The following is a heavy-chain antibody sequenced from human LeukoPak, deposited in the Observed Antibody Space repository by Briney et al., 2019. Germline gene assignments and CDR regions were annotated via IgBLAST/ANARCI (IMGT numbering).Heavy chain of an antibody. J-gene: IGHJ4*02. V-gene: IGHV3-33*06. Sequence: PGGSLRLSCAASGFTFSDYSMHWVRQAPGKGLEWVAVIWYDGSNKYYADSVKGRFTISRDNSKNTLYLQMNSLRAEDTAVYYCAKGNSSGFDYWGQGTLVTVSS. D-gene: IGHD6-6*01. CDR3: AKGNSSGFDY. CDR2: IWYDGSNK. CDR1: GFTFSDYS.